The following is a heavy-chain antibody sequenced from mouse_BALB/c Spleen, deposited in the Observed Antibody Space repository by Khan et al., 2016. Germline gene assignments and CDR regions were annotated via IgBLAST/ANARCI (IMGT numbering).Heavy chain of an antibody. CDR1: GFDFSGYW. J-gene: IGHJ4*01. Sequence: EVQLQESGGGLVQPGGSLKLSCAASGFDFSGYWMSWVRQAPGKGLDWLGEISPDSSTINYTPSLKDKFIISRDNAKNTLYLQMSKVRSEDTALYYCARPVYTRAMDYWGQGTSVTVSS. V-gene: IGHV4-1*02. CDR2: ISPDSSTI. CDR3: ARPVYTRAMDY.